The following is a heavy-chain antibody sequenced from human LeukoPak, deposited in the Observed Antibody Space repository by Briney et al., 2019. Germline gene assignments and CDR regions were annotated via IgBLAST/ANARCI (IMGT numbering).Heavy chain of an antibody. Sequence: SETLSLTCTVSGGSIRSYYWGWIRQPPGKGLEWIGYIYYSGRTNYNPSLKSRVTISVDTSKNQFSLKLSSVTAADTAVYYCARDDSFHGGAFDIWGQGTMVTVSS. CDR3: ARDDSFHGGAFDI. J-gene: IGHJ3*02. CDR1: GGSIRSYY. D-gene: IGHD4-23*01. CDR2: IYYSGRT. V-gene: IGHV4-59*01.